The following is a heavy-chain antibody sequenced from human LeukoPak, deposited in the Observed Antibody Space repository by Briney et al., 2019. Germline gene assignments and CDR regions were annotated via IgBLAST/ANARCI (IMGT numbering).Heavy chain of an antibody. Sequence: SETLSLTRTVSGGSISSGGYYWSWIRQHPGKGLEWIGYIYYSGSTYYNPSLKSRVTISVDTSKNQFSLKLSSVTAADTAVYYCARYHSGLLPQDPYYFDYWGQGTLVTVSS. V-gene: IGHV4-31*03. J-gene: IGHJ4*02. CDR3: ARYHSGLLPQDPYYFDY. CDR1: GGSISSGGYY. D-gene: IGHD3-22*01. CDR2: IYYSGST.